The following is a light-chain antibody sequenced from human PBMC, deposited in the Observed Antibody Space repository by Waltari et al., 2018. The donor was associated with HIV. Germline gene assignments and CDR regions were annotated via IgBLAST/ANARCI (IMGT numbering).Light chain of an antibody. CDR3: QVWVWDSNGDGV. Sequence: SYVLTQPPSVSVAPGQTARITCGGNNIGSKKVHWYQQKPGQAPVLVVFDDSDRPSGVPERFSGSNSGNTATLTISRVEAGDEADYYCQVWVWDSNGDGVFGGGTKLTVL. V-gene: IGLV3-21*02. J-gene: IGLJ3*02. CDR1: NIGSKK. CDR2: DDS.